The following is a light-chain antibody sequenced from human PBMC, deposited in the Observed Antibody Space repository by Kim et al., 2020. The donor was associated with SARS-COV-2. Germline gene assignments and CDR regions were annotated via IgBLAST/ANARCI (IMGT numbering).Light chain of an antibody. CDR2: MGS. J-gene: IGKJ4*01. CDR3: MQALQTPFA. Sequence: DIVMTQSPLSLPVTPGEPASISCRSSQSLLYSNRYNYLDWYVQKPGQSPHLLIYMGSNRASGVPDRFSGSGSGTDFTLKISRVEAEDVGVYYCMQALQTPFAFGGGTKVDIK. CDR1: QSLLYSNRYNY. V-gene: IGKV2-28*01.